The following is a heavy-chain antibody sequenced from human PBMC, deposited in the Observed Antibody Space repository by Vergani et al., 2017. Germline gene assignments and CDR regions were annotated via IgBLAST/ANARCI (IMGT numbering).Heavy chain of an antibody. Sequence: VQVVQSGAEVKKSGASVKVSCKSSGYTFSNYYMHWVRQAPGQGLEWMGIINPSGGHTNYAQKFQGIVTMTRDTSTSTVYMELSSLRSEDTAIYYCARGDYGILSGYRYWGQGTLVTVSA. J-gene: IGHJ4*02. D-gene: IGHD3-9*01. CDR3: ARGDYGILSGYRY. V-gene: IGHV1-46*03. CDR1: GYTFSNYY. CDR2: INPSGGHT.